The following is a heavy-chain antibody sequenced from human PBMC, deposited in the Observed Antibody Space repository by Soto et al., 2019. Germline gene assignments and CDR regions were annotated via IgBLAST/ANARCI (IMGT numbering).Heavy chain of an antibody. CDR1: GGSVSGGGYS. CDR3: VRVPDY. V-gene: IGHV4-30-2*01. J-gene: IGHJ4*02. CDR2: IYHSVST. Sequence: QLQLQESGSGLVKPSQTLSLTCAVSGGSVSGGGYSWSWIRQPPGQGLEWIAYIYHSVSTYYNPSLKSRVTISVDRSKNQFSLKLSSVTAADTAVYYCVRVPDYWGQGTLVTVSS.